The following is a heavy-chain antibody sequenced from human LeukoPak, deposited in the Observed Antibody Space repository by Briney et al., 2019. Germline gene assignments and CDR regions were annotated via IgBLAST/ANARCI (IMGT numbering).Heavy chain of an antibody. J-gene: IGHJ4*02. CDR2: INTDGSTT. CDR3: ARNRGGQQFDC. D-gene: IGHD3-10*01. Sequence: LTGGCLRLSCAASGFTFSDYWIDWVRQAPGQGLEWVANINTDGSTTNYVESVRGRFTISRDNTRNSLSLQMNNLRDEDTAVYYCARNRGGQQFDCWGQGTLLTVSS. CDR1: GFTFSDYW. V-gene: IGHV3-7*01.